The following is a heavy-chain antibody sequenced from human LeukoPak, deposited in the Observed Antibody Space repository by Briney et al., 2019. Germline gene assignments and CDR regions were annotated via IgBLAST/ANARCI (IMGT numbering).Heavy chain of an antibody. CDR1: GASITTYY. V-gene: IGHV4-59*01. Sequence: SETLSLTCTVSGASITTYYWTWIRQPPGKGLEWIGYIYHSGSTNYNPSLKSRVTISLDTSRNQFSLRLSSVTAADTAVYFCAREYSTSSEGDYFDYWGQGSLVTGSS. CDR3: AREYSTSSEGDYFDY. J-gene: IGHJ4*02. D-gene: IGHD6-6*01. CDR2: IYHSGST.